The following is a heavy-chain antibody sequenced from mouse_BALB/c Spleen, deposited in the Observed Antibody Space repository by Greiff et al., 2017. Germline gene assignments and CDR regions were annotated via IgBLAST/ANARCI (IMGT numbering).Heavy chain of an antibody. Sequence: DVMLVESGGGLVKPGGSLKLSCAASGFAFSSYDMSWVRQTPEKRLEWVAYISSGGGSTYYPDTVKGRFTISRDNAKNTLYLQMSSLKSEDTAMYYCARQAGDYWGQGTSVTVSS. CDR3: ARQAGDY. CDR2: ISSGGGST. J-gene: IGHJ4*01. CDR1: GFAFSSYD. V-gene: IGHV5-12-1*01.